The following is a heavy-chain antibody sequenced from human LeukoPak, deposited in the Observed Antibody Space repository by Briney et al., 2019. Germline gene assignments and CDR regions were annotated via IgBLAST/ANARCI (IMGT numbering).Heavy chain of an antibody. CDR2: ISYEGSTI. J-gene: IGHJ4*02. CDR1: GFTFSSNA. Sequence: GGSLRLSCAASGFTFSSNARHWVRQAPGRGLEWVAFISYEGSTIYYADSVKGRFTISRDNSKNTLSLHMHSLRAEDTAVYYCAKDLATKYALDYWGQGTLVTVSS. V-gene: IGHV3-30*18. CDR3: AKDLATKYALDY. D-gene: IGHD2-8*01.